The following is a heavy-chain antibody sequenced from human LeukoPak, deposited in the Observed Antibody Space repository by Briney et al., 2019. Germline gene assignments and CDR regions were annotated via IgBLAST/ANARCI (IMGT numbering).Heavy chain of an antibody. J-gene: IGHJ4*02. CDR2: ISSSGSTI. V-gene: IGHV3-48*03. Sequence: GGSLRLSCAASGFTFSSYEMNRVRQAPGKGLEWVSYISSSGSTIYYADSVKGRFTISRDNAKNSLYLQMNSLKTEDTAVYYCTTGRGSWGYYFDYWGQGTLVTVSS. CDR1: GFTFSSYE. D-gene: IGHD3-16*01. CDR3: TTGRGSWGYYFDY.